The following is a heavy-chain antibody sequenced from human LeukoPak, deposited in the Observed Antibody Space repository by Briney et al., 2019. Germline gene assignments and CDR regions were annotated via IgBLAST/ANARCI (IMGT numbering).Heavy chain of an antibody. V-gene: IGHV3-64D*09. Sequence: GGSLRLACSASGFTFRSYAMHWVRQAPGKGLEFVSVISSNGGSTYYADSVKGRFTISRDNSKNTLYLQMSSLRAEDTAVYYCVKAGDYEYNWFDPWGQGTLVTVSS. J-gene: IGHJ5*02. CDR1: GFTFRSYA. D-gene: IGHD4-17*01. CDR3: VKAGDYEYNWFDP. CDR2: ISSNGGST.